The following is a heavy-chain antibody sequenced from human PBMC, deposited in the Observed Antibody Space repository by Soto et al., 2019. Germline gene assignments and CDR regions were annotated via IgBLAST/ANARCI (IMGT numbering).Heavy chain of an antibody. CDR1: GFTFSGSA. CDR3: TRPVWFGAP. Sequence: EVQLVESGGGLVQPGGSLKLSCAASGFTFSGSAMHWVRQASGKGLEWVGRIRSKANSYATAYAASVKGRFTISRDDSKNTAYLQMNSLKTEDTAVYYCTRPVWFGAPWGQGTLVTVSS. CDR2: IRSKANSYAT. V-gene: IGHV3-73*02. D-gene: IGHD3-10*01. J-gene: IGHJ5*02.